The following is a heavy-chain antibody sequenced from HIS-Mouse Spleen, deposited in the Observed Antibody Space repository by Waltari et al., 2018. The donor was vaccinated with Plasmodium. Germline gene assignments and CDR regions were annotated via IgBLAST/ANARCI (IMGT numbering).Heavy chain of an antibody. J-gene: IGHJ2*01. V-gene: IGHV3-21*01. Sequence: SMNWVRQAPGKGLEWVSSISSSSSYIYYADSVKGRFTISRDNAKNSLYLQMNSLRAEDTAVYYCAREDILTGYYNDYWYFDLWGLAPWSLSPQ. CDR2: ISSSSSYI. CDR3: AREDILTGYYNDYWYFDL. CDR1: S. D-gene: IGHD3-9*01.